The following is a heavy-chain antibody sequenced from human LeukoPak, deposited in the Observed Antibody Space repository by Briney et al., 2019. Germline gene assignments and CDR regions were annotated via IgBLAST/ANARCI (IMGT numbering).Heavy chain of an antibody. Sequence: PSETLSLTCTVSGGSINSGGYYWSWIRQHPGKGLEWIGYIHYSGSTYYTASLKSRITISVTTSKNQFALKLNSVTAADTAVYYCARVIVLRGRHIDSWGQGTLVTVSS. CDR2: IHYSGST. D-gene: IGHD3-10*01. CDR3: ARVIVLRGRHIDS. CDR1: GGSINSGGYY. V-gene: IGHV4-31*03. J-gene: IGHJ4*02.